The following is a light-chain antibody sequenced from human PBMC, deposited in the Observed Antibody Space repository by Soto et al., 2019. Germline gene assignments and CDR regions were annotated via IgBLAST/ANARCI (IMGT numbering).Light chain of an antibody. CDR3: QQYGSSPCT. V-gene: IGKV3-20*01. CDR2: GAS. Sequence: EIVLTQSPATLSVSPGERATLSCRASQSISSNYLAWYQQKPGQAPRLLIYGASSRATGIPDRFSGSGSGTDFTLTINRLEPEDFAVFYCQQYGSSPCTFGPGTKVDIK. CDR1: QSISSNY. J-gene: IGKJ3*01.